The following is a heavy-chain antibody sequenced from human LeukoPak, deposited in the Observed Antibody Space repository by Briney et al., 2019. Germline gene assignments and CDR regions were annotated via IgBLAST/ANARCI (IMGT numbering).Heavy chain of an antibody. CDR3: ARHMDGHYAFDI. Sequence: KPSETLSLTCTVSGGSISSYYWSWIRQPPGKGLEWIGYIYYSGSTNYNPSLKSRVTISVDTSKNQFSLKLSSVTAADTAVYYCARHMDGHYAFDIWGRGTMVTVSS. V-gene: IGHV4-59*08. J-gene: IGHJ3*02. D-gene: IGHD5-24*01. CDR2: IYYSGST. CDR1: GGSISSYY.